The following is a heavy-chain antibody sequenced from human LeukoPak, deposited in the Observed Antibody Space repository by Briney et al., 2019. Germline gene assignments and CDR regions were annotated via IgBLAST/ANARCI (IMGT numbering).Heavy chain of an antibody. Sequence: SETLSLTCTVSGGSISSSSYYWGRIRQPPGKGLEWIGSIYYSGSTYYNPSLKSRVTISVDTSKNQFSLKLSSVTAADTAVYYCARRGFLAYCGGDFPYYYYGMDVWGQGTTVTVSS. J-gene: IGHJ6*02. D-gene: IGHD2-21*02. V-gene: IGHV4-39*01. CDR3: ARRGFLAYCGGDFPYYYYGMDV. CDR1: GGSISSSSYY. CDR2: IYYSGST.